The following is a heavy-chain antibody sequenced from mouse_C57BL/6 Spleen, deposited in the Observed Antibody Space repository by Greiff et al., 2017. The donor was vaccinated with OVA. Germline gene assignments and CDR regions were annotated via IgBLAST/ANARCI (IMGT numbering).Heavy chain of an antibody. CDR1: GFSLTSYG. D-gene: IGHD2-4*01. Sequence: QVQLKQSGPGLVQPSQSLSITCTVSGFSLTSYGVHWVRQSPGKGLEWLGVIWSGGSTDYNAAFISRLSISKDNSKSQVFFKMNSLQADDTDIYYCARTWDYDGTYDCDYGGQGTTLTVSS. CDR3: ARTWDYDGTYDCDY. CDR2: IWSGGST. J-gene: IGHJ2*01. V-gene: IGHV2-2*01.